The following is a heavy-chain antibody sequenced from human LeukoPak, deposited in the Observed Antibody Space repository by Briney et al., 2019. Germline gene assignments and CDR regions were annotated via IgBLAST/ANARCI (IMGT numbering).Heavy chain of an antibody. CDR1: GYTFTGYY. CDR3: ARDHDFWSGYDDPTRAEEVNFYY. J-gene: IGHJ4*02. V-gene: IGHV1-2*02. CDR2: INPNSGGT. D-gene: IGHD3-3*01. Sequence: ASVKVSCKASGYTFTGYYMHWVRQAPGQGLEWMGWINPNSGGTNYAQKFQGRVTMTRDTSISTAYMELSRLRSDDTAVYYCARDHDFWSGYDDPTRAEEVNFYYWGQGTLVTVSS.